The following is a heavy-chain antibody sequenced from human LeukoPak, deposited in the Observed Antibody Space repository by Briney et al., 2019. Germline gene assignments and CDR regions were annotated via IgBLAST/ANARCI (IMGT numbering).Heavy chain of an antibody. CDR1: GGSISSGGYY. D-gene: IGHD2-15*01. V-gene: IGHV4-30-2*01. CDR3: ARSAVYYYYMDV. Sequence: PSQTLSLTCTVSGGSISSGGYYWSWIRQPPGKGLEWIGYIYHSGSTYYNPSLKSRVTISVDRSKNQFSLKLSSVTAADTAVYYCARSAVYYYYMDVWGKGTTVTVSS. CDR2: IYHSGST. J-gene: IGHJ6*03.